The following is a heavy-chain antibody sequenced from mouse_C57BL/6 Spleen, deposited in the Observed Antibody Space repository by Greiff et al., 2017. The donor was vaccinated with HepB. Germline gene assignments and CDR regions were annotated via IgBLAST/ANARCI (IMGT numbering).Heavy chain of an antibody. CDR1: GYTFTSYW. D-gene: IGHD1-1*01. J-gene: IGHJ1*03. Sequence: QVQLKQPGAELVMPGASVKLSCKASGYTFTSYWMHWVKQRPGQGLEWIGEIDPSDSYTNYNQKFKGKSTLTVDKSSSTAYMQLSSLTSEDSAVYYCAREVGGFDVWGTGTTVTVSS. CDR3: AREVGGFDV. V-gene: IGHV1-69*01. CDR2: IDPSDSYT.